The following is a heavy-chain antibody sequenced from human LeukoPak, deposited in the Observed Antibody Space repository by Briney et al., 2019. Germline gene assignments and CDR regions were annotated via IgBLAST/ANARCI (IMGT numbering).Heavy chain of an antibody. J-gene: IGHJ4*02. CDR3: ASNTGTVFDY. V-gene: IGHV4-38-2*02. CDR2: IHSGESP. CDR1: GYSISSGYF. D-gene: IGHD7-27*01. Sequence: SETLSLTCTVSGYSISSGYFWGWIRQPPGKGLEWIGIIHSGESPYYSPSLESRITISIDTSKNQFSLKLNSVTAADTAVYYCASNTGTVFDYWGQGALVTVSS.